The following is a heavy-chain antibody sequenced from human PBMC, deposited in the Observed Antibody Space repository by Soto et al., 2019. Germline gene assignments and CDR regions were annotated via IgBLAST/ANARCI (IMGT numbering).Heavy chain of an antibody. J-gene: IGHJ4*02. CDR1: GYTFTSYY. CDR2: INPSGGST. V-gene: IGHV1-46*01. D-gene: IGHD3-3*01. Sequence: ASVKVSCKASGYTFTSYYMHWVRQAPGQGLEWMGIINPSGGSTSYAQKFQGRVTMTRDTSTSTAYMELRSLRSDDTAVYYCARTVAIYYFDYWGQGTLVTVSS. CDR3: ARTVAIYYFDY.